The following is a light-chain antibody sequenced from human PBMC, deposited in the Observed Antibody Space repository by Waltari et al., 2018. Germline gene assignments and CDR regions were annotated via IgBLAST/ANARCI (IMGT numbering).Light chain of an antibody. V-gene: IGLV1-40*01. CDR3: GSYTLINTLVV. Sequence: QSVLTQPPSVSGAPGQRVTISCTGSSFNIGTSYDVHWYQQLPGAAPKLLIYNNNNRPSGVPDRFLGSTSGTSASLTITGLQAEDEAYYYCGSYTLINTLVVFGGGTKVTVL. CDR2: NNN. CDR1: SFNIGTSYD. J-gene: IGLJ3*02.